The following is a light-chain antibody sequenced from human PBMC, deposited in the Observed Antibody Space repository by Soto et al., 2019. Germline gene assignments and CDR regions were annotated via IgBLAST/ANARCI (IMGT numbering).Light chain of an antibody. J-gene: IGLJ2*01. CDR2: RND. CDR3: AAWDDSLTGRV. V-gene: IGLV1-47*01. Sequence: QSVLTQPLSTSGTHGQRVTISCYGSISNIGKYYVYWYQQLPGTAPKLLIYRNDQRPSGVPDRFSASKSGTSASLAISGLRSEYEADYYCAAWDDSLTGRVFGGGTKLTVL. CDR1: ISNIGKYY.